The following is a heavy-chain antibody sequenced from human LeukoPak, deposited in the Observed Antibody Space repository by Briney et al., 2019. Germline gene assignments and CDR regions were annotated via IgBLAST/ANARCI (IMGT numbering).Heavy chain of an antibody. CDR2: TNPSGGST. J-gene: IGHJ4*02. V-gene: IGHV1-46*01. CDR3: ASGVAVAGTPSLFDY. D-gene: IGHD6-19*01. CDR1: GYTFTSYY. Sequence: ASVKVSCKASGYTFTSYYMHWVRQAPGQGLEWMGITNPSGGSTSYAQKFQGRVTITADKSTSTAYMELSSPRSEDTAVYYCASGVAVAGTPSLFDYWGQGTLVTVSS.